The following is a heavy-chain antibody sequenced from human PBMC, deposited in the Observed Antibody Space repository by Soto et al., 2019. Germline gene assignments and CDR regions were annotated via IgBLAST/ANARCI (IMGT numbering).Heavy chain of an antibody. CDR1: GYIFTAYS. CDR3: AREENCSDGICYSEYFQR. Sequence: ASVKVSCKASGYIFTAYSMHWVRRAPGQGLEWMGVVNPSGGSTNYAQKFQGRITLTRDTSRNTVYMDLSSLTSEDTAVYYCAREENCSDGICYSEYFQRWGQGTLVTVSS. D-gene: IGHD2-15*01. V-gene: IGHV1-46*01. CDR2: VNPSGGST. J-gene: IGHJ1*01.